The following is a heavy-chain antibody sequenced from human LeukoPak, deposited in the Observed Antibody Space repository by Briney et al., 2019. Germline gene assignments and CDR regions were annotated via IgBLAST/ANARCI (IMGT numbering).Heavy chain of an antibody. J-gene: IGHJ4*02. D-gene: IGHD2-2*02. V-gene: IGHV4-30-4*08. Sequence: SETLSLTCTVSGGSISSGDYYWSWLRQPPGKGREWIGYIYYSGSTYFNQSRKSRVTISVDTSKNQFSLKLSSVTAADTAVYYCARVSLDCSSTSCYTLFDYWGQGTLVTVSS. CDR3: ARVSLDCSSTSCYTLFDY. CDR1: GGSISSGDYY. CDR2: IYYSGST.